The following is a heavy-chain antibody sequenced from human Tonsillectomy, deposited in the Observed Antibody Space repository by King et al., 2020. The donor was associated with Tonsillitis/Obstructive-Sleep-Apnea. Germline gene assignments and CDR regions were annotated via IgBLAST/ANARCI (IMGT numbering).Heavy chain of an antibody. D-gene: IGHD2-15*01. J-gene: IGHJ6*03. Sequence: QLVQSGSELKKPGASVKVSCKASGYTFTTYAMNWVRQAPGQGLEWMGWINTNTGNPTYAQGFTGRFVFSLDTSVSTAYLQISSLKAEDTALYYCARGSCSGGTCYVDYYYMDVWGKGTTVTVSS. CDR3: ARGSCSGGTCYVDYYYMDV. CDR2: INTNTGNP. V-gene: IGHV7-4-1*02. CDR1: GYTFTTYA.